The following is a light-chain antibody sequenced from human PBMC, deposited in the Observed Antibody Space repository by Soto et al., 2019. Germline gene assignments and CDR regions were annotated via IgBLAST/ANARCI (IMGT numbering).Light chain of an antibody. V-gene: IGKV1D-12*01. CDR1: YGISSW. CDR3: QQTRSFPST. J-gene: IGKJ5*01. CDR2: AAS. Sequence: DIQMTQSPSFVSASVGDRVTISCRASYGISSWLAWYQQKPGKATKLLIHAASTLQDGAPSRFRGSGTGTDFTLTISSLQPADFAVYSCQQTRSFPSTFGQGTRLDI.